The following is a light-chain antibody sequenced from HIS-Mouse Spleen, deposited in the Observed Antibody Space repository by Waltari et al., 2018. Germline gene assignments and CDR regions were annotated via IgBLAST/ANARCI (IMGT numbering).Light chain of an antibody. J-gene: IGLJ3*02. CDR3: CSYAGSSTWV. V-gene: IGLV2-23*01. Sequence: QSALTQPASVSGSPGQSITISCTGTSSDVWSYNLVSGYQQHPGKAPKLMIYEGSKRPSGVSNRFSGSKSGNTASLTISGLQAEDEADYYCCSYAGSSTWVFGGGTKLTVL. CDR1: SSDVWSYNL. CDR2: EGS.